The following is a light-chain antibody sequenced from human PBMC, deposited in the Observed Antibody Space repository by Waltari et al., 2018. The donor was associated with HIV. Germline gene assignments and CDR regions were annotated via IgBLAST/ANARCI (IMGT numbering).Light chain of an antibody. V-gene: IGLV2-14*03. CDR2: DVS. Sequence: QSALTQPASVSGSPGQSITISCPGTSSDVGGYNYVSWYQQHPGKAPKLMIYDVSHRPSGVSNRFSGSKSGNTASLTISGLQAEDEADYYCSSYTSSSTVVFGGGTKLTVL. CDR3: SSYTSSSTVV. J-gene: IGLJ2*01. CDR1: SSDVGGYNY.